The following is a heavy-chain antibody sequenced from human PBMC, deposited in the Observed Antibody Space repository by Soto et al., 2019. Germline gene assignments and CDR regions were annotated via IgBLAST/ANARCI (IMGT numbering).Heavy chain of an antibody. CDR3: ARDRDYDYVWGSYRGAFDI. CDR2: IYYSGST. J-gene: IGHJ3*02. Sequence: QLQLQESGPGLLKPSQTLSLTGTFSGGSITMGGYYWSWIRQHPGKGLGWIGYIYYSGSTYYNPSLKSRVTISVDTSKNQFSLKLSSVTAADTAVYYCARDRDYDYVWGSYRGAFDIWGQGTMVTVSS. V-gene: IGHV4-31*03. CDR1: GGSITMGGYY. D-gene: IGHD3-16*02.